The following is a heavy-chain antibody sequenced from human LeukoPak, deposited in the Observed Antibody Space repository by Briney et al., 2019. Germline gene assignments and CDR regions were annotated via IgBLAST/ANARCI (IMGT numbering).Heavy chain of an antibody. CDR2: INPNSGGT. CDR1: GYTFTGYY. D-gene: IGHD3-9*01. Sequence: GASVKVSCKASGYTFTGYYMHWVRQAPGQGLEWMGWINPNSGGTNYAQKFQGWVTMTRDTSISTAYMKLSRLRSDDTAVYYCARGRYFDWLFLDYWGQGTLVTVSS. J-gene: IGHJ4*02. CDR3: ARGRYFDWLFLDY. V-gene: IGHV1-2*04.